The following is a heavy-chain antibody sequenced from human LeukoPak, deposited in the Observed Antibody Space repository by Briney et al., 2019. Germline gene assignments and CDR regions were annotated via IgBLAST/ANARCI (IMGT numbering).Heavy chain of an antibody. CDR2: ISSSNNYI. Sequence: GGSLRLSCVASGFTFNIYAINWVRQAPGKGLEWVSSISSSNNYIYYADSVKGRFTISRDNAKNSVYLQVNSLRAKDTAVYYCARDFGVPYVMDVWGQGTTVTVSS. CDR3: ARDFGVPYVMDV. CDR1: GFTFNIYA. J-gene: IGHJ6*02. D-gene: IGHD2-8*01. V-gene: IGHV3-21*01.